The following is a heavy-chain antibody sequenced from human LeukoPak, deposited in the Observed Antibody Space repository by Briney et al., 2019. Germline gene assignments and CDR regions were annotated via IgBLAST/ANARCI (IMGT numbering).Heavy chain of an antibody. CDR3: ARIVGASRYYFDY. CDR2: IYYSGST. CDR1: GGSISSHY. D-gene: IGHD1-26*01. V-gene: IGHV4-59*11. Sequence: SETLSLTCTVSGGSISSHYWSWIRQPPGKGLEWIGYIYYSGSTNYNPSLKSLVTISVDTSKNQFSLKLSSVTAADTAVYYCARIVGASRYYFDYWGQGTLVTVSS. J-gene: IGHJ4*02.